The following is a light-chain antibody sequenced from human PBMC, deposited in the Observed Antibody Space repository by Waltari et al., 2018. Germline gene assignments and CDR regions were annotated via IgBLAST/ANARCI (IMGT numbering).Light chain of an antibody. J-gene: IGKJ2*01. CDR3: QQYNTYSYT. CDR2: KAS. Sequence: DIQMTQSPSTLSASVGDRVTITCRASKSLSTWLAWYQQKPGEAPKLLIYKASILESGVPSRFSGSGSGTEFTLTISSLQPDDFATYYCQQYNTYSYTFGQGTKVEI. V-gene: IGKV1-5*03. CDR1: KSLSTW.